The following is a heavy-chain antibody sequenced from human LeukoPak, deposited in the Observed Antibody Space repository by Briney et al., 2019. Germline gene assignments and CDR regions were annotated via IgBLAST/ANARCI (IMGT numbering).Heavy chain of an antibody. CDR3: ARDPRNIGLAP. Sequence: GGSLRLSCVASGFSLSGYWMYWVRQAPGKGLMYISRNNGDGSTTNYADLVKGRSTMSRDNVKNTLYLQMNSLRAEDTAVYYCARDPRNIGLAPWGQGTLVTVSS. CDR2: NNGDGSTT. CDR1: GFSLSGYW. D-gene: IGHD5-12*01. J-gene: IGHJ5*02. V-gene: IGHV3-74*01.